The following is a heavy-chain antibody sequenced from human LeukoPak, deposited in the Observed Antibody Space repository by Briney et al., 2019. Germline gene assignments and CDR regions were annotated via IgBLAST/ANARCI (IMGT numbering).Heavy chain of an antibody. CDR3: ARGALYDFWSGSSFDY. V-gene: IGHV4-59*01. J-gene: IGHJ4*02. Sequence: SETLSLTCTVSGGSISTYYWSWIRQPPGKGLEWIGYIYYSGSTNYNPSLKSRVTISVGTSKNQFSLKLSSVTAADTAVYYCARGALYDFWSGSSFDYWGQGTLVTVSS. CDR1: GGSISTYY. CDR2: IYYSGST. D-gene: IGHD3-3*01.